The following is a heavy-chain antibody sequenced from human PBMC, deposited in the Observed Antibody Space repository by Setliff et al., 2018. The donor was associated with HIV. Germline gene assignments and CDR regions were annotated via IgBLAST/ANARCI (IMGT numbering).Heavy chain of an antibody. CDR2: INPNNGDT. J-gene: IGHJ4*02. D-gene: IGHD3-22*01. CDR3: AGADYSDTSGYYSNFDY. V-gene: IGHV1-2*02. Sequence: ASVKVSCKASGYTFTNYYVHWVRQAPGQGLEWMGWINPNNGDTDYAQKFQGRVTMTRVTSKNQFSLKLRSVTAADTAVYYCAGADYSDTSGYYSNFDYWGQGTLVTVSS. CDR1: GYTFTNYY.